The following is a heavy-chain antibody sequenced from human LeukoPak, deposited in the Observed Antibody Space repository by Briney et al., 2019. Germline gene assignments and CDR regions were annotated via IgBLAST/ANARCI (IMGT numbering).Heavy chain of an antibody. CDR1: GGSISSGGSY. CDR2: IYYSGST. D-gene: IGHD6-6*01. J-gene: IGHJ4*02. CDR3: ARCIAARRALNDY. Sequence: SETLSLTCTVSGGSISSGGSYWSWIRQHPGKGLEWIGYIYYSGSTYYNPSLKSRVTISVDTSKNQFSLKLSSVTAADTAVYYCARCIAARRALNDYWGQGTLVTVSS. V-gene: IGHV4-31*03.